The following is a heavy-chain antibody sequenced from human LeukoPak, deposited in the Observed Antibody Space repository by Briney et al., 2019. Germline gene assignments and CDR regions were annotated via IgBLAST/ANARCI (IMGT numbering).Heavy chain of an antibody. CDR1: GYIFTGYY. CDR3: ARDGVYGDYLGY. Sequence: ASVKVSCKASGYIFTGYYMHWVRQAPGQGLEWMGIINPSGGSTSYAQKFQGRVTMTRDTSTSTVYMELSSLRSEDTAVYYCARDGVYGDYLGYWGHGTLVTVSS. CDR2: INPSGGST. J-gene: IGHJ4*01. D-gene: IGHD4-17*01. V-gene: IGHV1-46*01.